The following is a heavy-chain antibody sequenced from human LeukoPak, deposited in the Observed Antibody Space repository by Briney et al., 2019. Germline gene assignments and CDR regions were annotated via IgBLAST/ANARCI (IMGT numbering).Heavy chain of an antibody. J-gene: IGHJ4*02. D-gene: IGHD3-10*01. CDR3: ARRAYGSGSYGSFDY. V-gene: IGHV4-34*01. CDR1: GGSFSGYY. Sequence: SKTLSLTCAVYGGSFSGYYWSWIRQPPGKGLEWIGEINHSGSTNYNPSLKSRVTISVDTSKNQFSLKLSSVTAADTAVYYCARRAYGSGSYGSFDYWGQGTLVTVSS. CDR2: INHSGST.